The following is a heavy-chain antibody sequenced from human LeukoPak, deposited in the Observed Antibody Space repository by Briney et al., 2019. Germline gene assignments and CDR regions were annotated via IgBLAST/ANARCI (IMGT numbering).Heavy chain of an antibody. CDR2: IYHSGST. J-gene: IGHJ4*02. CDR1: GGSISSSNW. D-gene: IGHD3-22*01. CDR3: ARAGDSSGYYRVPLFDY. Sequence: SGTLSLTCAVSGGSISSSNWWRWVRQPPGRGLELVGVIYHSGSTNYNPSLKSRVTISVDKSKNQFSLKLSSVTAADTAVYYCARAGDSSGYYRVPLFDYWGQGTLVTVSS. V-gene: IGHV4-4*02.